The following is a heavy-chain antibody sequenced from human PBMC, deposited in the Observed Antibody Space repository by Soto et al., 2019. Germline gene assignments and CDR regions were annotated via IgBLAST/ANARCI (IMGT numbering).Heavy chain of an antibody. CDR3: AADAGSIDY. CDR2: IWYDGSNK. Sequence: QVQLVESGGGVVQPGRSLRLSCAASGFTFSSYGMHWVRQAPGKGLEWVAVIWYDGSNKYYADSVKGRFTISRDNSKNTLYLQMNSLRAQDTAVYYCAADAGSIDYWGQGTLVTVSS. V-gene: IGHV3-33*01. J-gene: IGHJ4*02. CDR1: GFTFSSYG. D-gene: IGHD3-10*01.